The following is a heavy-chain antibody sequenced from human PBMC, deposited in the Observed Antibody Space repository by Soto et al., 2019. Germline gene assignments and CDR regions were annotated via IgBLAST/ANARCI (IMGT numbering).Heavy chain of an antibody. D-gene: IGHD6-6*01. CDR1: GGSISSYY. CDR2: IYYSGST. Sequence: QVQLQESGPGLVKPSETLSLTCTVSGGSISSYYWSWIRQPPGKGLEWIGYIYYSGSTNYNPSLKSRVTIAVDTSKIQFSLKLSSVTAADTAVYYCARGLRLGGSSVRYCMDVWGKGTTVTVSS. V-gene: IGHV4-59*01. CDR3: ARGLRLGGSSVRYCMDV. J-gene: IGHJ6*04.